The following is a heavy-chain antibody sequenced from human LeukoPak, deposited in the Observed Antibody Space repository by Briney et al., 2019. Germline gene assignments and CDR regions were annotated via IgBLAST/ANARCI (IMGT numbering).Heavy chain of an antibody. CDR1: GGSISSGGYY. Sequence: SQTLSLTCTVSGGSISSGGYYWSWIRQPAGKGLEWIGRIYTSGSTNYNPSLKSRVTISVDTSKNQFSLKLSSVTAADTAVYYCARGDVVVVLDYWGQGTLVTVSS. CDR3: ARGDVVVVLDY. J-gene: IGHJ4*02. V-gene: IGHV4-61*02. D-gene: IGHD2-15*01. CDR2: IYTSGST.